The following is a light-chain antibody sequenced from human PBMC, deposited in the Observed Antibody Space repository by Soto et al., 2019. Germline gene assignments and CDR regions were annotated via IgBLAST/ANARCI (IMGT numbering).Light chain of an antibody. V-gene: IGKV3-11*01. CDR2: DAS. CDR3: QQRSNWPYT. Sequence: EIGLIQSPATVSLSPGERDTLSCGASQSVSRYLAWYQQNPGQAPRLLIYDASNRATGIPARFSGSGSGTDFTLTISSLEPEDFAVYYCQQRSNWPYTFGQGTKLEIK. J-gene: IGKJ2*01. CDR1: QSVSRY.